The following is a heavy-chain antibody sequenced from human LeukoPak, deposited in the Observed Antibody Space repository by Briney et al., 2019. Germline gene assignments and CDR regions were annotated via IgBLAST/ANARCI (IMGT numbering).Heavy chain of an antibody. CDR2: INHSGST. CDR3: ARVTTDTAMVSFDY. Sequence: PSETLSLTCAVYGGSFSGYYWSWIRQPPGKGLEWIGEINHSGSTNYNPSLKSRVTISVDTSKNQFSLKLSSVTAADTAVYYCARVTTDTAMVSFDYWGQGTLATVSS. D-gene: IGHD5-18*01. V-gene: IGHV4-34*01. J-gene: IGHJ4*02. CDR1: GGSFSGYY.